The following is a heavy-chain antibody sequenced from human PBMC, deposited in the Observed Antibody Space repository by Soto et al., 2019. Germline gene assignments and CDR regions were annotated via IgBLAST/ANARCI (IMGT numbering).Heavy chain of an antibody. V-gene: IGHV3-11*06. CDR2: ISPKSTFR. CDR1: GASISGCDYY. D-gene: IGHD2-21*01. J-gene: IGHJ4*02. CDR3: VRGGGGGLFEH. Sequence: LSLTCTVSGASISGCDYYWGWLRQSPGKGLEWLSHISPKSTFRNYADSVKGRFTISRDNTESSLFLQMNSLGVDDTAVYSCVRGGGGGLFEHWGQGVLVTVSS.